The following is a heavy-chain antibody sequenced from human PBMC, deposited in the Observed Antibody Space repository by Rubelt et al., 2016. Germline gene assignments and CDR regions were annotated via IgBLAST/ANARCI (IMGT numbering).Heavy chain of an antibody. CDR2: ISYDGSNK. CDR1: EFSFSDYG. Sequence: RVESGGGVVQPGRSLRLSCSASEFSFSDYGMHWVRQAPGKGLEWVAVISYDGSNKYYADSVKGRFTISRDNSKNTLYLQMNSLRAEDTAIYYCAIDGGNSKVSYYDMDVWGKGTPVTASS. J-gene: IGHJ6*03. V-gene: IGHV3-30*03. CDR3: AIDGGNSKVSYYDMDV. D-gene: IGHD4-23*01.